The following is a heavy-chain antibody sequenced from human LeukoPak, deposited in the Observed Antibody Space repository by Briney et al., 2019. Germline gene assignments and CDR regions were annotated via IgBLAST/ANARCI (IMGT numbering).Heavy chain of an antibody. D-gene: IGHD3/OR15-3a*01. Sequence: SETLSLTCTVSGGSISSSSYYWGWIRQPPGKGLEWIGSIYYSGSTYYNPSLKSRVTISVDTSKNQFSLKLSSVTAADTAVYYCAADLYRSRFDPWGQGTLVTVSS. CDR2: IYYSGST. CDR1: GGSISSSSYY. CDR3: AADLYRSRFDP. V-gene: IGHV4-39*07. J-gene: IGHJ5*02.